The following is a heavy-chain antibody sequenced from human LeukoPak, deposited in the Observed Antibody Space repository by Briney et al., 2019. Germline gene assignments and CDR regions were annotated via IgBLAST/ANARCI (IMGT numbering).Heavy chain of an antibody. Sequence: ASVKVSCKASGYTFTSYDINWVRQATGQGLEWMGWMNPNSGNTGYAQKFQGRVTMTRNTSISTAYMELSSLTSDDTATYYCARDASNWSAFDSWGQGTLVIVSS. V-gene: IGHV1-8*01. D-gene: IGHD1-20*01. J-gene: IGHJ5*01. CDR2: MNPNSGNT. CDR1: GYTFTSYD. CDR3: ARDASNWSAFDS.